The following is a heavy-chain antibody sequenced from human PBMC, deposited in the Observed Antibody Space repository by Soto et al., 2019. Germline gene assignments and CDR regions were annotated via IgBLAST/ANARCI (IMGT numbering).Heavy chain of an antibody. CDR2: IYWDDDR. J-gene: IGHJ3*02. Sequence: VSGPTLVNPTQTLTLTCSFSGFSLSTSRVGVAWIRQPPGKALEWLAIIYWDDDRRYSPSLKTRLAITKDTSKNQVVLTMTNLDPGDTATYYCAHIMITWGGVSALDAFDTWGQGTMVTVSS. CDR3: AHIMITWGGVSALDAFDT. V-gene: IGHV2-5*02. D-gene: IGHD3-16*01. CDR1: GFSLSTSRVG.